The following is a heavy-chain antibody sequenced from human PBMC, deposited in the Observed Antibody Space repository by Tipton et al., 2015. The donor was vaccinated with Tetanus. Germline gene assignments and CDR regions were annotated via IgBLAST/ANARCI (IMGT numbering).Heavy chain of an antibody. CDR3: ARGPSYSGAWYHY. CDR1: GDSMSPYY. Sequence: TLSLTCNVSGDSMSPYYWGWLRQPPGKGLEWIGYIYYKGSTNYNPSLRSRVTISIDTSSNQFSLKLTSVTPADTAIYYCARGPSYSGAWYHYWGQGAMVTVSP. CDR2: IYYKGST. J-gene: IGHJ4*02. V-gene: IGHV4-59*01. D-gene: IGHD6-19*01.